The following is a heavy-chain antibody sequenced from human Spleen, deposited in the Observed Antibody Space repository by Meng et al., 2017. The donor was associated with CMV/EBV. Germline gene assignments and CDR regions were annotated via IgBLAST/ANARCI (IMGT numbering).Heavy chain of an antibody. V-gene: IGHV4-39*01. CDR1: GASISTTSFY. CDR3: ASGDDSSGYPLGTDY. CDR2: IYYRRST. D-gene: IGHD3-22*01. J-gene: IGHJ4*02. Sequence: SGASISTTSFYWGWIRQPPGKGLEWIGSIYYRRSTYYNPSLKSRVTISVDTSKNQFSLKVNSVTAADTAVYYCASGDDSSGYPLGTDYWGQGTLVTVSS.